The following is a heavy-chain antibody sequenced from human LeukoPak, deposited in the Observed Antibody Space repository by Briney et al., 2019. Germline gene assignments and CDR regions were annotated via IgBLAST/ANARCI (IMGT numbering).Heavy chain of an antibody. CDR3: ARGAGGGVITY. Sequence: PGGSLRLSCAASGFTVSTYYMTWVRQAPGKGLECVSVIYSGGSTYYADSVKGRFTISRDNAKKSLYLQMNSLRAEDTAVYYCARGAGGGVITYWGQGALVTVSS. CDR1: GFTVSTYY. CDR2: IYSGGST. V-gene: IGHV3-53*01. D-gene: IGHD3-16*01. J-gene: IGHJ4*02.